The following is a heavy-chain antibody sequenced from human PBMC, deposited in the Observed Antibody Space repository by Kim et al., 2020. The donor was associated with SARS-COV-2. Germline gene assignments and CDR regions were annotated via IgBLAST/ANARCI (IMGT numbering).Heavy chain of an antibody. D-gene: IGHD1-1*01. CDR2: IYYSGST. V-gene: IGHV4-59*01. Sequence: SETLSLTCTVSGGSISSYYWSWIRQPPGKGLEWIGDIYYSGSTNYNPSLKSRVTISVDTSKNQFSLKLSSVTAADTAVYYCASGDTRNDRRRPYGMDVWGQGTRVTVSS. CDR3: ASGDTRNDRRRPYGMDV. J-gene: IGHJ6*02. CDR1: GGSISSYY.